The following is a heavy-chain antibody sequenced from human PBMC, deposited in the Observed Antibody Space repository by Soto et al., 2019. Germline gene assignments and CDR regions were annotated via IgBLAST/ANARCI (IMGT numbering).Heavy chain of an antibody. CDR2: MNPNSGNT. CDR3: ARYYYDSSGYWAYYYYGMDV. CDR1: GYTFTSYD. J-gene: IGHJ6*02. Sequence: VASVKVSCKASGYTFTSYDINWVRQATGQGLEWMGWMNPNSGNTGYAQKFQGRVTMTRNTSISTAYMELSSLRSEDTAVYYCARYYYDSSGYWAYYYYGMDVWGQGPTVTV. D-gene: IGHD3-22*01. V-gene: IGHV1-8*01.